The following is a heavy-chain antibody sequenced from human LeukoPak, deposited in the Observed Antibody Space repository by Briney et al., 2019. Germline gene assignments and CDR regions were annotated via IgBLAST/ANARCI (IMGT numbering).Heavy chain of an antibody. J-gene: IGHJ4*02. D-gene: IGHD4-17*01. Sequence: SETLSLTCAVCGGSFSGYYWSWIRQPPGKGLEWIGEINHSGSTNYNPSLKSRVTISVDTSKNQFSLKLSSVTAADTAVYYCATSYYGDYVPFDYWGQGTLVTVSS. CDR1: GGSFSGYY. V-gene: IGHV4-34*01. CDR2: INHSGST. CDR3: ATSYYGDYVPFDY.